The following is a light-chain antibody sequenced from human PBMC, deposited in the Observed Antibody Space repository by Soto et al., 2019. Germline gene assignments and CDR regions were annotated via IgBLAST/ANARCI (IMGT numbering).Light chain of an antibody. CDR1: QSIGTF. V-gene: IGKV1-17*01. CDR2: AAS. Sequence: DFEMTQSPSSLSAFVGDRVTMTCRASQSIGTFLSLYQQKSGRAPKRLIYAASSLQIGVPSRFSGSGSGTNFTLTISGLQPEDFATYYCLQHHSFPRTFGQGTKVDI. J-gene: IGKJ1*01. CDR3: LQHHSFPRT.